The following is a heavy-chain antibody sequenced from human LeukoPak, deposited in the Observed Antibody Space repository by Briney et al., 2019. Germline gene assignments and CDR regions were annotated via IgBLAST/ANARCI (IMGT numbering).Heavy chain of an antibody. D-gene: IGHD5-18*01. CDR2: ISYDGSNK. Sequence: PGGSLRLSCAASGFSFSNYAMHWVRQAPGKGLEWVAVISYDGSNKYYADSVKGRFTISRDNSKNTLYLQMNSLRGEDTAVYYRARDSYGLDYWGQGTLVTVSS. CDR3: ARDSYGLDY. J-gene: IGHJ4*02. CDR1: GFSFSNYA. V-gene: IGHV3-30-3*01.